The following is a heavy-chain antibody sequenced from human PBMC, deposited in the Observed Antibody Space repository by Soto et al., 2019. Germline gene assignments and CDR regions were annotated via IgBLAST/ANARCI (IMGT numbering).Heavy chain of an antibody. J-gene: IGHJ3*02. D-gene: IGHD2-15*01. CDR3: AKEVGIRGGGAFDI. CDR2: ISGSGGNT. Sequence: AISGSGGNTYYADSVKGRFTISRDNAKNTLYLQMNSLRAEDTAVYYCAKEVGIRGGGAFDIWGQGTMVTVS. V-gene: IGHV3-23*01.